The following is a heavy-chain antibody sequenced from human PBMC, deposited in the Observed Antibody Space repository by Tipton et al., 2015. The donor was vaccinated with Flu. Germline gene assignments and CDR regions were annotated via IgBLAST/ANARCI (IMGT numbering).Heavy chain of an antibody. CDR3: ARHYDSSGNYFDY. D-gene: IGHD3-22*01. Sequence: SLRLSCAASGFDFSDFYMSWIRQDPGKRLEWVSYISDTSTTVDYADSVKGRFTISRDNAKSSLYLQMNGLRAEDTAVYYCARHYDSSGNYFDYWGQGILVTGSS. CDR1: GFDFSDFY. CDR2: ISDTSTTV. J-gene: IGHJ4*02. V-gene: IGHV3-11*01.